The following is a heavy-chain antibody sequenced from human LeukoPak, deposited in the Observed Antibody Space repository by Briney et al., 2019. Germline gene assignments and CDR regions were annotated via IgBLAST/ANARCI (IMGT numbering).Heavy chain of an antibody. J-gene: IGHJ3*02. Sequence: ASVKVTCKASGYTFTGYYMHWVRQAPGQGLEWMGWINPNSGGTNYAQKFQGRVTMTRDTSISTAYMELTSLRSEDMAVYYCARSITSRGDAFDIWGQGTMVTVSS. CDR1: GYTFTGYY. CDR3: ARSITSRGDAFDI. CDR2: INPNSGGT. V-gene: IGHV1-2*02. D-gene: IGHD1-14*01.